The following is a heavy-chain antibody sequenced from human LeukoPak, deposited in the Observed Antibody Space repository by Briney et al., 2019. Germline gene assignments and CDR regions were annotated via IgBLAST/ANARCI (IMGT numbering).Heavy chain of an antibody. V-gene: IGHV3-21*01. CDR2: ISSSSSYI. CDR1: GFTFSSYS. Sequence: GGSLRLSCAASGFTFSSYSMNWVRQAPGKGLEWVSSISSSSSYIYYADSVKGRFTISRDNAKNSLNLQMNSLRAEDTAVYYCARGVGEKGNKWFDPWGQGTLVTVSS. J-gene: IGHJ5*02. D-gene: IGHD2-21*01. CDR3: ARGVGEKGNKWFDP.